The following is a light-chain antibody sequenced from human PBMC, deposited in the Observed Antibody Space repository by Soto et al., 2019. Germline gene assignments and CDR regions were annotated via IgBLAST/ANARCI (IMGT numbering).Light chain of an antibody. CDR3: QQSGSSSWT. V-gene: IGKV3-20*01. Sequence: EIVLTQSPGTLSLSPGKRATLSCRASQSISSSYLAWYQQRPGQAPRLLIYGASSRATGIPDRFSGSGSGTEFTITVSRLEPEDFAVYYCQQSGSSSWTFGQGPKVDIK. J-gene: IGKJ1*01. CDR1: QSISSSY. CDR2: GAS.